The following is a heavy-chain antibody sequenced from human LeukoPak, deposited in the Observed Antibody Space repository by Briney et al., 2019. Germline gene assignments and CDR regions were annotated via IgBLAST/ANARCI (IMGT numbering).Heavy chain of an antibody. Sequence: GVSLRLSCAASGFTFSNSAMNWVRQVPGKGLEWVSSIYYDSSHIYYAASVRGRFTISRDNARNSVYLQMNSLRVEDTAVYYCARDPLRYLRVGHYDYWGQGTLVAVSS. V-gene: IGHV3-21*01. J-gene: IGHJ4*02. CDR3: ARDPLRYLRVGHYDY. CDR1: GFTFSNSA. CDR2: IYYDSSHI. D-gene: IGHD3-9*01.